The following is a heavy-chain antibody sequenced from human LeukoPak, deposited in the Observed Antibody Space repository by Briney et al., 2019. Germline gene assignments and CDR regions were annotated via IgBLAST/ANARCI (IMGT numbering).Heavy chain of an antibody. V-gene: IGHV4-34*01. Sequence: KPSETLSLTCAVYGGSFSGYYWSWIRQPPGKGLEWIGEINHSGSTNYNPSLKSRVTISVDTSKNQFSLKLSSVTAADTAVYYCARTTKVVGDYDYWGQGTLVTVTS. CDR2: INHSGST. D-gene: IGHD2-15*01. CDR1: GGSFSGYY. J-gene: IGHJ4*02. CDR3: ARTTKVVGDYDY.